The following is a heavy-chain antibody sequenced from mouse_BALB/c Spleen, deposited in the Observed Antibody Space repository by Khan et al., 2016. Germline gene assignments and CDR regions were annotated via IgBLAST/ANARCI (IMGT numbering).Heavy chain of an antibody. J-gene: IGHJ4*01. Sequence: LVKTGASVKISCKASGYSFTGYYMHWVKQSHGKSLEWFGYISCYNGATNYNQKFKGKATFTVDTSSSTAYMQFNSLTSEDSAVYYGARGDSDGYYAMDYWGQGTSVTVSS. CDR3: ARGDSDGYYAMDY. CDR2: ISCYNGAT. V-gene: IGHV1S34*01. CDR1: GYSFTGYY.